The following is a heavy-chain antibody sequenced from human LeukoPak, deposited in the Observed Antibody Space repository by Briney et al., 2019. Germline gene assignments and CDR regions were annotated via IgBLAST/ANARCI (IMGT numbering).Heavy chain of an antibody. Sequence: PGGSLRLSCEASGSTLEDYGIHWVRQVPGKGLEWVSGVTWSSRSKKYADSVRGRFSISRDDANNSLFLQMNNLRPEDTALYYCAKDSEARSISWYSHFDLWGRGTLVTVSS. J-gene: IGHJ2*01. CDR2: VTWSSRSK. V-gene: IGHV3-9*01. CDR1: GSTLEDYG. D-gene: IGHD6-13*01. CDR3: AKDSEARSISWYSHFDL.